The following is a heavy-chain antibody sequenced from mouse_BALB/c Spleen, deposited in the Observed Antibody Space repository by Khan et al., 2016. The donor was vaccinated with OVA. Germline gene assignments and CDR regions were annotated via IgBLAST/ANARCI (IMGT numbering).Heavy chain of an antibody. J-gene: IGHJ3*01. V-gene: IGHV1S135*01. CDR3: ARHGYVAWFAY. CDR2: VDTFNGGT. Sequence: VQLQQSGPELMKPGASVKISCKASGYSFTSYYIHWVKQSHGKSLEWIGYVDTFNGGTSYNQKFKGKATLTVDKSSSTAYMHLSSLTSEDSAVYYCARHGYVAWFAYWGQGTLVTVSA. CDR1: GYSFTSYY. D-gene: IGHD2-2*01.